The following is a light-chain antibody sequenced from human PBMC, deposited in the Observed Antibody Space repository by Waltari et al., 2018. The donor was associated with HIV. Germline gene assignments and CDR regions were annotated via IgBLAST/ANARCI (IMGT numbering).Light chain of an antibody. CDR3: QQYLSPPPT. CDR1: HSVFYRPNNKNY. Sequence: VLTQCPDHPAASLAARSTTNFMSTHSVFYRPNNKNYIAWYQQRPGQAPKLLISWASARESGVSDRFSGSGSGTNFTLTITSLKTEDVAIYFCQQYLSPPPTFGQGTKVQIK. J-gene: IGKJ1*01. V-gene: IGKV4-1*01. CDR2: WAS.